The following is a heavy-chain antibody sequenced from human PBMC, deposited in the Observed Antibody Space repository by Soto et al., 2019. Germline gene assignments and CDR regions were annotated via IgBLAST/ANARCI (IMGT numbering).Heavy chain of an antibody. CDR1: GGTFSSYA. CDR2: IIPIFGTA. CDR3: ARKRSTMVRGVTHYYYYGMDV. V-gene: IGHV1-69*13. D-gene: IGHD3-10*01. J-gene: IGHJ6*02. Sequence: SVKVSCKASGGTFSSYAISWVRQAPGQGLEWMGGIIPIFGTANYAQKFQGRVTITADESTSTAYMELSSLRSEDTAVYYCARKRSTMVRGVTHYYYYGMDVWGQGTTVTVS.